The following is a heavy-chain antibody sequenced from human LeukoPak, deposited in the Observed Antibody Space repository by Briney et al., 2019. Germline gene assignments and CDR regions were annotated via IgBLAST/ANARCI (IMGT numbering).Heavy chain of an antibody. D-gene: IGHD3-3*01. V-gene: IGHV4-39*01. Sequence: PSETLSPTCRVSGGSLISSNYYWGWIRQPPGKGLEWIGSIYQSGSGSSYYNPSLKSRVTIFGDTSKNQFFLRLSSVTAADTAVYYCASTLRFLPYRRFNYWGQGTLVTVSS. CDR3: ASTLRFLPYRRFNY. CDR1: GGSLISSNYY. J-gene: IGHJ4*02. CDR2: IYQSGSGSS.